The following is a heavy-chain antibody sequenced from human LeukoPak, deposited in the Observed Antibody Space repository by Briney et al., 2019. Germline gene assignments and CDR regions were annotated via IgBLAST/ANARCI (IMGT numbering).Heavy chain of an antibody. CDR1: GLSIGSSSYY. CDR3: ARRVGFYGSGSLNYFDP. D-gene: IGHD3-10*01. V-gene: IGHV4-39*02. J-gene: IGHJ5*01. CDR2: IFRTGST. Sequence: SETLSLTCNVSGLSIGSSSYYWGWIRQPPGKGLEWIGSIFRTGSTYYNASLQSRVSISVDTSMNHFALKLASVTAADTAVYFWARRVGFYGSGSLNYFDPWGQGILVSVSS.